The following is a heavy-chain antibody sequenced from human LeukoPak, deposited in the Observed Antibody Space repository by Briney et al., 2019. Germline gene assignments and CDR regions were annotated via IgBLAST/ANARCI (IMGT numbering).Heavy chain of an antibody. CDR2: ISADNGNT. J-gene: IGHJ4*02. D-gene: IGHD1-26*01. V-gene: IGHV1-18*01. CDR3: AREGSSIVRAAVDY. CDR1: GYTFTSYG. Sequence: GSVKVSCKASGYTFTSYGISWVRQAPGQGLEWMGWISADNGNTNYAQKLQGRVTTPTTTSTSTAYMELRSLRSNDTAVYYCAREGSSIVRAAVDYWGQGTLATVSS.